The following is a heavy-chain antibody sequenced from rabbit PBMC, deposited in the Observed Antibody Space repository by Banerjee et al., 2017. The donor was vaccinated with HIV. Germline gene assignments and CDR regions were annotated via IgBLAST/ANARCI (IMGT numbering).Heavy chain of an antibody. J-gene: IGHJ4*01. CDR3: ARGSSYYSGIDCFDL. Sequence: QHLEESGGGLVKPEGSLTLSCTASGFSFSNKYVMCWVRQAPGKGLEWIGDIYGGSGSTDYASWVNGRFTISSDNAQNTVDLQMNSLTAADTATYFCARGSSYYSGIDCFDLWGPGTLVTVS. CDR2: IYGGSGST. D-gene: IGHD8-1*01. CDR1: GFSFSNKY. V-gene: IGHV1S7*01.